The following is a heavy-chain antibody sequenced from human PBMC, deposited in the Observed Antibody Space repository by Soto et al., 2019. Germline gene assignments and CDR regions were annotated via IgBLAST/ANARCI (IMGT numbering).Heavy chain of an antibody. CDR2: VRDDGSKT. V-gene: IGHV3-33*01. CDR1: GFTFNDYG. J-gene: IGHJ3*02. CDR3: ATSTATDAFDI. Sequence: QVQMVESGGGVVQPGRSLRLSCAASGFTFNDYGMHWVRQAPAKGPEWVALVRDDGSKTYYADSVRGRFTIPRDNSKNTLYLQMNSLRAEDTAVYYCATSTATDAFDIWGQGTMVTVSS.